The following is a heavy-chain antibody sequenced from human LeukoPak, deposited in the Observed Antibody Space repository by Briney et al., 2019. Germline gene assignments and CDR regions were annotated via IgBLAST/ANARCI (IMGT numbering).Heavy chain of an antibody. Sequence: GGSLRLSCGVSGFTFSSYGMHWVRQAPGKGLEWVAFIRYDGSNKYYADSVKGRFTISRDNSKNTLYLQMNSLRAEDTAVYYCAKDHRRYCSSTSCSYMDVWGKGTTVTVS. CDR2: IRYDGSNK. J-gene: IGHJ6*03. V-gene: IGHV3-30*02. D-gene: IGHD2-2*01. CDR1: GFTFSSYG. CDR3: AKDHRRYCSSTSCSYMDV.